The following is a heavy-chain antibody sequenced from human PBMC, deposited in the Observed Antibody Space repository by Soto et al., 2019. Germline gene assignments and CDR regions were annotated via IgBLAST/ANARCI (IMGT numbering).Heavy chain of an antibody. CDR2: IYYSGST. D-gene: IGHD2-2*01. J-gene: IGHJ3*02. CDR3: ARELRVVVPAAFDI. Sequence: SETLSLTCTVSGGSISSGDYYWSWIRQPPGKGLEWIGYIYYSGSTYYNPSLKSRVTISVDTSKNQFSLKLSSVTAADTAVYYCARELRVVVPAAFDIWGQGTMVTVSS. CDR1: GGSISSGDYY. V-gene: IGHV4-30-4*01.